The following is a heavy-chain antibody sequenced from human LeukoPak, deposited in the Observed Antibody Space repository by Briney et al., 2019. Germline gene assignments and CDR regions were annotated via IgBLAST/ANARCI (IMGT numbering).Heavy chain of an antibody. V-gene: IGHV3-48*03. Sequence: PGGSLRLSCAASGFTFRAYEMNWVRQAPGKGLEWISYITGSGNTIYYADSVKGRFTISRDNAKNSLFLQMNSLRAEDTAVYYCALYYNGRGSNRWFDPWGQGTLVTVSS. J-gene: IGHJ5*02. CDR2: ITGSGNTI. CDR1: GFTFRAYE. D-gene: IGHD3-10*01. CDR3: ALYYNGRGSNRWFDP.